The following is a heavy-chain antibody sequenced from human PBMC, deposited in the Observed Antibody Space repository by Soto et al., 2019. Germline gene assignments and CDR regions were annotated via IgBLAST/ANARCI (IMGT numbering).Heavy chain of an antibody. V-gene: IGHV1-46*01. CDR2: INPSGGST. CDR1: GYTFTSYY. CDR3: ARTPDSYSSSPDLLYY. Sequence: GASVKVSCKASGYTFTSYYMHWVRQAPGQGLEWMGIINPSGGSTSYAQKFQGRVTMTRDTSTSTVYMELSSLRSEDTAVYYCARTPDSYSSSPDLLYYWGQGTLVTVSS. D-gene: IGHD6-13*01. J-gene: IGHJ4*02.